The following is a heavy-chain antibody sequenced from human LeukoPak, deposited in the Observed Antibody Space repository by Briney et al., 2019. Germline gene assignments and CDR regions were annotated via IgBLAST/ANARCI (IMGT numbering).Heavy chain of an antibody. CDR3: ARGTAAAGFAY. D-gene: IGHD6-13*01. J-gene: IGHJ4*02. Sequence: SQTLSLTCAISGDSLSSNITAWNWVSQSPSRGLEWLGRTYYRSKWYNDYAISVKSRISINPDTSKNQLSLQLNSVTPEDTAVYYCARGTAAAGFAYWGQGALVTVSS. V-gene: IGHV6-1*01. CDR1: GDSLSSNITA. CDR2: TYYRSKWYN.